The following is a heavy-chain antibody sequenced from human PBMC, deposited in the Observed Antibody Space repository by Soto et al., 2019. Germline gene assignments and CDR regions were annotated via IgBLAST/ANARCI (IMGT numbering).Heavy chain of an antibody. D-gene: IGHD1-1*01. CDR3: VRDWESTTQTWGFGDS. CDR2: IIPIFGVT. CDR1: GGTFSSYT. J-gene: IGHJ4*02. Sequence: QVQLVQSGAEVKKPGSSVKVSCKASGGTFSSYTITWVRQAPGQGLEWRGRIIPIFGVTNYAQKFQDRVTVTVDRSTTTAYMELSRLRSEDTAVYYCVRDWESTTQTWGFGDSWGQGTLVTVSS. V-gene: IGHV1-69*08.